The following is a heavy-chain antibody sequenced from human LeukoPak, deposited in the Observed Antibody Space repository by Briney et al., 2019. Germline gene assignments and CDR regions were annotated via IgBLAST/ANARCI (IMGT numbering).Heavy chain of an antibody. D-gene: IGHD5-18*01. V-gene: IGHV4-59*01. CDR1: GGSISSYY. CDR2: IYYSGST. Sequence: PSETLSLTCTVSGGSISSYYWSWIRQPPGKGLEWIGYIYYSGSTNYNTSLKSRVTISVDTSKNQFSLKLSSVTAADTAVYYCARTVDTAMSCDYWGQGTLVTVSS. J-gene: IGHJ4*02. CDR3: ARTVDTAMSCDY.